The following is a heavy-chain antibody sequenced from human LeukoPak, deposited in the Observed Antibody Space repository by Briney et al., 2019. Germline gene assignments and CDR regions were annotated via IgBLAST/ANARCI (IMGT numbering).Heavy chain of an antibody. CDR2: INSNGGNT. D-gene: IGHD1-1*01. V-gene: IGHV3-64*01. CDR1: IFFFRLL. Sequence: GGSLRLLHGISIFFFRLLPALCARRAPGKGLEFVSSINSNGGNTYYANSVKGRFTISRDNSKSTLYLQMGSLRAEDMAIYYEGSEVYNLFVRGRGTTVTVSS. CDR3: GSEVYNLFV. J-gene: IGHJ6*01.